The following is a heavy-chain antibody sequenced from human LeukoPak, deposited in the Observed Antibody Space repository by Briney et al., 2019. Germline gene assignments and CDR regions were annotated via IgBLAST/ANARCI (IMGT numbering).Heavy chain of an antibody. CDR3: ARGRLAARFFDY. V-gene: IGHV4-34*01. CDR1: GGSFSGYY. D-gene: IGHD6-6*01. CDR2: INHSGST. J-gene: IGHJ4*02. Sequence: SETLSLTCAVSGGSFSGYYWSWIRQPPGKGLEWIGEINHSGSTNYNPSLKSRVTISVDTYKNQFSLKLSSVTAADTAVYYCARGRLAARFFDYWGQGTLVTVSS.